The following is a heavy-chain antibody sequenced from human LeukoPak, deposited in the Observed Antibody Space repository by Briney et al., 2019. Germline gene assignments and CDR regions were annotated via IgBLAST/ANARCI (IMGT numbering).Heavy chain of an antibody. CDR3: AKRPYSSSWYGAFDI. D-gene: IGHD6-13*01. V-gene: IGHV3-21*04. CDR2: ISSSSSYI. J-gene: IGHJ3*02. Sequence: GGSLRLSCAASGFTFSSYSMNWVRQAPGKGLEWVSSISSSSSYIYYADSVKGRFTISRDNAKNSLYLQMNSLRAEDTAVYYCAKRPYSSSWYGAFDIWGQGTMVTVSS. CDR1: GFTFSSYS.